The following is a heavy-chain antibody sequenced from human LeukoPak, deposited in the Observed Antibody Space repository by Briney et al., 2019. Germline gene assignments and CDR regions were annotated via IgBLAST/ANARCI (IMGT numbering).Heavy chain of an antibody. Sequence: SETLSLTCAVYGGSFSGYYWSWIRQPPGKGREWIGEINHSGSTNYNPSLKRRVTISVDTSKNQFSLKLSSVTAAETAVYYCAREAGSYYPSWGQGTLVTVSS. J-gene: IGHJ4*02. V-gene: IGHV4-34*01. CDR2: INHSGST. D-gene: IGHD1-26*01. CDR3: AREAGSYYPS. CDR1: GGSFSGYY.